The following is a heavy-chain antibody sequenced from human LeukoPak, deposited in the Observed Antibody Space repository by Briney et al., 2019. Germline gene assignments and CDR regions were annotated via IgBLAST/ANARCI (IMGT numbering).Heavy chain of an antibody. CDR2: INPNSGGT. CDR1: GYTFTGYY. Sequence: ASVKVSCKASGYTFTGYYMHWVRQAPGQGLEWMGWINPNSGGTNYAQKLQGRVTITRDTSASTAYMELSSLRSEDTAVYYCARLGGSYGGFDYWGQGTLVTVSS. CDR3: ARLGGSYGGFDY. D-gene: IGHD1-26*01. J-gene: IGHJ4*02. V-gene: IGHV1-2*02.